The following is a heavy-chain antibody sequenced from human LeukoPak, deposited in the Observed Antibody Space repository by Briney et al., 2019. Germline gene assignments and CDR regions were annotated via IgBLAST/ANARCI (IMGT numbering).Heavy chain of an antibody. CDR2: ISYDGSNK. V-gene: IGHV3-30-3*01. CDR3: ARDTSGCFDY. CDR1: GFTFSSYA. D-gene: IGHD6-19*01. J-gene: IGHJ4*02. Sequence: GGSLRPSCAASGFTFSSYAMHWVRQAPGKGLEWVAVISYDGSNKYYADSVKGRFTISRDNSKNTLYLQMNSLRAEDTAVYYCARDTSGCFDYWGQGTLVTVSS.